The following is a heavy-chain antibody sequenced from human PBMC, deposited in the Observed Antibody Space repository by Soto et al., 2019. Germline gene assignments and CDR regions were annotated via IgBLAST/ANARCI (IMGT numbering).Heavy chain of an antibody. Sequence: EVQLVESGGGLVQPGGSLRLSCAASGFTVSSNYMSWVRRAPGKGLEWVSVIYSGGSTYYADSVKGRFTISRHNSKNTLYLQMNSLRAEDTAVYYCARVRGGSYSWAHWYFDLWGRGTLVTVSS. V-gene: IGHV3-53*04. CDR3: ARVRGGSYSWAHWYFDL. CDR1: GFTVSSNY. CDR2: IYSGGST. D-gene: IGHD1-26*01. J-gene: IGHJ2*01.